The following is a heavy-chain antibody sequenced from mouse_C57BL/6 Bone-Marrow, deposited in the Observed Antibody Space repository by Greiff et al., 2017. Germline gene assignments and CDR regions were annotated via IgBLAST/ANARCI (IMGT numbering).Heavy chain of an antibody. Sequence: VQLQQSGPELVQPGASVRIPCKASGYTFTDSNMVLVKQSHGKSLEWIGDINPNNGGTIYNQKFKGKATLTVAKSSRTAYMELRSLTSEDTSVYYCASSRDYGWFAYRGPAALVPVSA. CDR1: GYTFTDSN. J-gene: IGHJ3*01. D-gene: IGHD2-4*01. CDR2: INPNNGGT. CDR3: ASSRDYGWFAY. V-gene: IGHV1-18*01.